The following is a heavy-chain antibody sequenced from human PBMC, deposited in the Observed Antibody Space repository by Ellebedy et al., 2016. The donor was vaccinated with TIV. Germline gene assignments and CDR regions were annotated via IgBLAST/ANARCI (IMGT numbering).Heavy chain of an antibody. Sequence: SETLSLTXEIDLPSLSGYHWAWVRQPPGKGLEWIGDANHRGGTRYISSLKSRVTISLDTSKKQFSLNITSVTAADTALYFCAKGSMVRGLAGWGQGTLVTVSS. CDR1: LPSLSGYH. CDR3: AKGSMVRGLAG. D-gene: IGHD3-10*01. J-gene: IGHJ4*02. CDR2: ANHRGGT. V-gene: IGHV4-34*01.